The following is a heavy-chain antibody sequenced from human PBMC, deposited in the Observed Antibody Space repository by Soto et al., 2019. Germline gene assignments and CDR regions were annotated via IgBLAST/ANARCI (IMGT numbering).Heavy chain of an antibody. V-gene: IGHV3-64*01. J-gene: IGHJ4*02. CDR2: ISSNGGTT. Sequence: EVQLAESGGGMVQPGGSLILSCVASGFTFSSYDMHWVRQAPGKGLEYVSSISSNGGTTYYGNSVKGRFTISRDNSKNTLYLQMGSLRAEDMAVYYFVSRVSGNYDYLGQGTLVTVSS. D-gene: IGHD1-7*01. CDR1: GFTFSSYD. CDR3: VSRVSGNYDY.